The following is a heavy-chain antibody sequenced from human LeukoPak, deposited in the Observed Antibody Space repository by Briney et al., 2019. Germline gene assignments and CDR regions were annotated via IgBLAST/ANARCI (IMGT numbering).Heavy chain of an antibody. J-gene: IGHJ6*03. CDR3: ASLATMTTVVHYYYYYMDV. D-gene: IGHD4-23*01. V-gene: IGHV3-21*01. CDR1: GFTLSSYS. CDR2: ISSSSSYI. Sequence: PGGSLRLSCAASGFTLSSYSMNWVRQAPGKGLEWVSSISSSSSYIYYADSVKGRFTISRDNAKNSLYLQMNSLRAEDTAVYYCASLATMTTVVHYYYYYMDVWGKGTTVTVSS.